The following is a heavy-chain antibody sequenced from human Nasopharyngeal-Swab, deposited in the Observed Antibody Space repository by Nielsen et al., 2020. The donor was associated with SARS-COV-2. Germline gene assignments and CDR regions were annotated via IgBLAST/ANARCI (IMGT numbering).Heavy chain of an antibody. Sequence: RPPPGTGLEWIGYIYYSGSTNYNPSLKSRVNISVDRSKTQLYLKLNTVTAADTAVYFCARDPSTLYYYYYMDVWGKGTTVTVSS. D-gene: IGHD2-2*01. CDR2: IYYSGST. J-gene: IGHJ6*03. CDR3: ARDPSTLYYYYYMDV. V-gene: IGHV4-59*01.